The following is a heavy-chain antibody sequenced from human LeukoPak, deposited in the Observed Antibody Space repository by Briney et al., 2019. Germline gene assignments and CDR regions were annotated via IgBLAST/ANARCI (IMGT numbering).Heavy chain of an antibody. CDR2: INHSGST. CDR1: GGSFSGYY. J-gene: IGHJ5*02. Sequence: SETLSLTCAVYGGSFSGYYWSWIRQPPGKGLEWIGEINHSGSTNYNPSLKSRVTISVDTSKNQFSLKLSSVTAADTAVYYCARGASESATWIQLRECPYNWFDPWGQGTLVTVSS. CDR3: ARGASESATWIQLRECPYNWFDP. D-gene: IGHD5-18*01. V-gene: IGHV4-34*01.